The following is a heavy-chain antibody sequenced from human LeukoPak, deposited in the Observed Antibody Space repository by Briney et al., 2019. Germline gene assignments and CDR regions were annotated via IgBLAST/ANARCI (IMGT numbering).Heavy chain of an antibody. D-gene: IGHD1-1*01. CDR2: IIPILGIA. CDR1: GGTFSGYT. J-gene: IGHJ4*02. V-gene: IGHV1-69*02. Sequence: SVKVSCKASGGTFSGYTISWVRQAPGQGLEWMGRIIPILGIANYAQKFQGRVTITADKSTSTAYMELSSLRSEDTAVYYCATLRPELEEGIGYWGQGTLVTVSS. CDR3: ATLRPELEEGIGY.